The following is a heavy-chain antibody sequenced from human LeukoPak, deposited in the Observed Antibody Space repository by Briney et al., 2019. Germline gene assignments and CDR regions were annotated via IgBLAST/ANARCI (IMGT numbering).Heavy chain of an antibody. J-gene: IGHJ4*02. V-gene: IGHV3-23*01. Sequence: PGGSLRLSCAASGFTFSSYAMSWVRQAPGKGLEWVSAISGSGGSTYYADSVKGRFTISRDNSKNTLYLQMNSLRVEDTAVYYCARDRGSGYDPGYFDYWGQGTLVTVSS. CDR3: ARDRGSGYDPGYFDY. CDR2: ISGSGGST. D-gene: IGHD5-12*01. CDR1: GFTFSSYA.